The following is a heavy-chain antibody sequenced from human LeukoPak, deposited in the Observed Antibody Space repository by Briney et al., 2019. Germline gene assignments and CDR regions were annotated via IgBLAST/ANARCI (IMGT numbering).Heavy chain of an antibody. CDR3: ARGGVGATTYVWFDP. V-gene: IGHV1-46*01. CDR2: INPSGGST. J-gene: IGHJ5*02. D-gene: IGHD1-26*01. Sequence: ASVKVSCKASGYTFTNYYIHWVRQAPGQGLECMGIINPSGGSTSYAQKFQGRVTMTRDMSTSKVYMELSSLRSEDTAVYYCARGGVGATTYVWFDPWGQGTLVTVSS. CDR1: GYTFTNYY.